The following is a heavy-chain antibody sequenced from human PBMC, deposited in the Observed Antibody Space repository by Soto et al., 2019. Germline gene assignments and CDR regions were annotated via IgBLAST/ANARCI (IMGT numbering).Heavy chain of an antibody. V-gene: IGHV3-30*09. Sequence: QVQLVESGGGEVQPGRSLRLSCTASGFTLGDYAVHWVRQGPGKGLYWVAVISYDGRNKGDGDSVKGRFAISRDNSKNTVYLQMNSLRAEDTAMYYCARDRTKYSGGLGYAIDIWGQGTMVTVSS. D-gene: IGHD6-19*01. CDR3: ARDRTKYSGGLGYAIDI. CDR1: GFTLGDYA. CDR2: ISYDGRNK. J-gene: IGHJ3*02.